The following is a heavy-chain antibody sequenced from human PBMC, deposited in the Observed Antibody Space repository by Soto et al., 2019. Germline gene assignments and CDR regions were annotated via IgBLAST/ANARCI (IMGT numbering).Heavy chain of an antibody. V-gene: IGHV1-69*06. D-gene: IGHD3-10*01. CDR1: GGTLSDHG. CDR3: ARGVYGSGNYYTGPSAFDI. J-gene: IGHJ3*02. CDR2: TIPVFNTA. Sequence: QVQLEQSGAEVKKPGSSVKVSCKASGGTLSDHGVAWLRQAPGQGLEWMGGTIPVFNTAKYAQKFQGRVTVTADKFTNIAYMELRRLRSEDTAFYFCARGVYGSGNYYTGPSAFDIWGQGTMVIVSS.